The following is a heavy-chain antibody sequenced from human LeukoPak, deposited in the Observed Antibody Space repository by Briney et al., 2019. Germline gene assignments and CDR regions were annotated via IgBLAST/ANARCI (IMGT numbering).Heavy chain of an antibody. CDR3: AIRPLGYCSGGTCRDY. V-gene: IGHV4-59*03. J-gene: IGHJ4*02. CDR1: GGSISGYY. D-gene: IGHD2-15*01. Sequence: RTSETLSLTCTVSGGSISGYYWSWIRQPPGKGLEWIGCVHYSGGTKYNPSFNSRVTISLDTSKNQFSLRLSSVTAADTAVYYCAIRPLGYCSGGTCRDYWGQGTLVAVSS. CDR2: VHYSGGT.